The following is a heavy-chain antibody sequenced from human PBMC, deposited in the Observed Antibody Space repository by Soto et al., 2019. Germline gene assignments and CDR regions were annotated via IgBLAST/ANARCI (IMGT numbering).Heavy chain of an antibody. D-gene: IGHD3-10*01. Sequence: QVQLVQSGAELKKPGSSVKVSCKASGDTFSFYTINWVRQAPGLGLEWMGRVNPILSMSNYAQKFQGRVTMTAGTSTSTAYMELRSPRSEDTAFYYCATSYGSGYRAFDYGGQGALVTVSS. J-gene: IGHJ4*02. CDR1: GDTFSFYT. CDR3: ATSYGSGYRAFDY. CDR2: VNPILSMS. V-gene: IGHV1-69*02.